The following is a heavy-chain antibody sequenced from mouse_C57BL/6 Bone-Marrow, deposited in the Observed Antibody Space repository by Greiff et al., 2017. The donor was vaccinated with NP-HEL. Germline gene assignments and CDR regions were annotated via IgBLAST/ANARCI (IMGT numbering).Heavy chain of an antibody. D-gene: IGHD2-4*01. CDR3: ARFPYDYPFAY. CDR2: IDPENGDT. V-gene: IGHV14-4*01. Sequence: EVQLQQSGAELVRPGASVKLSCTASGFNIKDDYMHWVKQRPEQGLEWIGWIDPENGDTEYASKFQGKATITADTSSNTAYLQLSSLTSEDTAIYYCARFPYDYPFAYWGQGTLVTVSA. J-gene: IGHJ3*01. CDR1: GFNIKDDY.